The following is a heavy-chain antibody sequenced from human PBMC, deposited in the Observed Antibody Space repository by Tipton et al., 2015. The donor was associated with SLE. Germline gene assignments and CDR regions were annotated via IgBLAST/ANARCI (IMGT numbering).Heavy chain of an antibody. CDR1: GGSISSSSYY. CDR2: IYYSGNT. Sequence: TLSLTCTVSGGSISSSSYYWGWIRQPPGKGLEWIGYIYYSGNTNYNPSLKSRVTISVDRSENQFSLKLSSVTAADTAMYYCATTLGYCSGGSCSGMDVWGQGTTVTVSS. D-gene: IGHD2-15*01. J-gene: IGHJ6*02. CDR3: ATTLGYCSGGSCSGMDV. V-gene: IGHV4-61*05.